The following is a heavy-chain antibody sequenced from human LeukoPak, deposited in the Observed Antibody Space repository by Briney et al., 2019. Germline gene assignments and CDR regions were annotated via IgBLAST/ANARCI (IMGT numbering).Heavy chain of an antibody. J-gene: IGHJ6*02. CDR1: GGSISSGGYY. CDR3: ARGLLGSYYYYGMDV. CDR2: IYYSGST. Sequence: SSQTLSLTCTVSGGSISSGGYYWSWIRQHPGKGLEWIGYIYYSGSTYYNPSLKSRVTISVDTSKNQFSLKLSSVTAADTAVYYCARGLLGSYYYYGMDVWGQGTTVTVSS. V-gene: IGHV4-31*03. D-gene: IGHD2-8*02.